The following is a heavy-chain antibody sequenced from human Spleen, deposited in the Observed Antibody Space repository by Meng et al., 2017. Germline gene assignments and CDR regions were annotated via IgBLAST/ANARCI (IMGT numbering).Heavy chain of an antibody. Sequence: QVPLQQWGAGLLEPSETLSLSCVVYGGAFIDHYWTWIRQSPGKGLEWIGEIEYSGSTNYNPSLQSRVTVSVDTSNNHFSLKLTSVTAADTAVYYCARSYGSGTYWYFDLWGRGTLVTVSS. CDR2: IEYSGST. J-gene: IGHJ2*01. V-gene: IGHV4-34*01. CDR1: GGAFIDHY. D-gene: IGHD3-10*01. CDR3: ARSYGSGTYWYFDL.